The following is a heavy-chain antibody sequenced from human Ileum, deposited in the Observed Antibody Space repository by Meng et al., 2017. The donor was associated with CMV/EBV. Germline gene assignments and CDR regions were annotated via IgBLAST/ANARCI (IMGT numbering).Heavy chain of an antibody. CDR2: ISYDGSNK. V-gene: IGHV3-30*03. CDR1: GFTFNNYS. J-gene: IGHJ4*02. Sequence: GESLKISCATSGFTFNNYSMNWVRQAPGKGLEWVAVISYDGSNKFYADSVKGRFTIARDSSKNTLLLQMNSLTAEDTAVYYCARDPAADCNSTTCQTYFFDYWGQGTLVTVSS. CDR3: ARDPAADCNSTTCQTYFFDY. D-gene: IGHD2-2*01.